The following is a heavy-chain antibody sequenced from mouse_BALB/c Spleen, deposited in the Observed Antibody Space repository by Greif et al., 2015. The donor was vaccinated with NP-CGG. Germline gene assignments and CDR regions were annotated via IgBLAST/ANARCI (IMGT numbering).Heavy chain of an antibody. D-gene: IGHD3-3*01. CDR2: ISRGGSYT. Sequence: EGMLVESGGGLVKPGGSLKLSCAASGFTFSSYAMSWVRQTPEKRLEWVATISRGGSYTYYPDSVKGRFTISRDNAKNTLYLQMSSLRSEDTAMYYCARQGGTPYFDYWGQGTTLTVSS. V-gene: IGHV5-9-1*01. J-gene: IGHJ2*01. CDR1: GFTFSSYA. CDR3: ARQGGTPYFDY.